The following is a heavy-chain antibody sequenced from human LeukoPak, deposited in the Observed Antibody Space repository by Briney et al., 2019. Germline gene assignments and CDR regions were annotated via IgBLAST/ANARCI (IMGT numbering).Heavy chain of an antibody. CDR2: IYYSGST. J-gene: IGHJ4*02. D-gene: IGHD3-3*01. V-gene: IGHV4-59*08. CDR1: GGSISSYY. Sequence: QPSETLSLTCTVSGGSISSYYWSWIRQPPGKGLEWIGYIYYSGSTNYNPSLKSRVTISVDTSKNKFSLKLSSVTAADTAVYYCARQPSNWSGYFPYYFDYWGQGTLVTVSS. CDR3: ARQPSNWSGYFPYYFDY.